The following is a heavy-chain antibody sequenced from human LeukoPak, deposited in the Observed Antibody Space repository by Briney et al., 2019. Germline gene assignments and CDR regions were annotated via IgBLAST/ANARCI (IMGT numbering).Heavy chain of an antibody. CDR2: IWYDGSNK. J-gene: IGHJ6*02. CDR3: ARSDCSGGSCYGMDV. Sequence: GGSLRLSCAASGFTFSSYGMHWFRQAPAKGLDWVAVIWYDGSNKYYEDSVKGRFTISRDNSKNTLYLQMNSLRAEDTAVYYCARSDCSGGSCYGMDVWGQGTTVTVSS. D-gene: IGHD2-15*01. V-gene: IGHV3-33*01. CDR1: GFTFSSYG.